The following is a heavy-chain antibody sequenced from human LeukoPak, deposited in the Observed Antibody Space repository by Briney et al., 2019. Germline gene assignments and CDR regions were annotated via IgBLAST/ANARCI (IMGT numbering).Heavy chain of an antibody. CDR3: AKDSYSSEAYYYYGMDV. CDR1: GFTFSSYA. Sequence: GGSLRLSCAASGFTFSSYAMSWVRQAPGKGLEWVSAISGSGGSTYYADSVKGRFTISRDNSKNTLYLQMNSLRAEDTAVYYCAKDSYSSEAYYYYGMDVWGQGTTVTISS. CDR2: ISGSGGST. V-gene: IGHV3-23*01. J-gene: IGHJ6*02. D-gene: IGHD4-11*01.